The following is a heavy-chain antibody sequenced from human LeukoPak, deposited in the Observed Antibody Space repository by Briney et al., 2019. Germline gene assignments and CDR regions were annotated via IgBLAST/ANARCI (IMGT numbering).Heavy chain of an antibody. D-gene: IGHD3-16*02. Sequence: GGSLRLSCAASGFTFDDYGMSWVRQAPGKGLEWVSGINWNGGSTGYADSVKGRFTISRDNAKNSLYLQMNSLRAEDTALYHCARERVNYDYVWGSYQTAAFDVWGQGTMVTVSS. J-gene: IGHJ3*01. CDR2: INWNGGST. CDR1: GFTFDDYG. CDR3: ARERVNYDYVWGSYQTAAFDV. V-gene: IGHV3-20*01.